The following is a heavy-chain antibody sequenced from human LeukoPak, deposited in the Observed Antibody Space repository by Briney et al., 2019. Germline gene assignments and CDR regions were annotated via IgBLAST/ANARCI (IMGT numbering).Heavy chain of an antibody. J-gene: IGHJ4*02. CDR3: ARAYSSGWFLFDY. CDR1: GLTFSSYT. Sequence: GGSLRLSCAPSGLTFSSYTMNWVRQAPGKGLEWVSSISSGTGYIYYADSVRGRFTISRDNAKNSLYLQMDSLRAEDTAVYYCARAYSSGWFLFDYWGQGTLVTVSS. D-gene: IGHD6-19*01. CDR2: ISSGTGYI. V-gene: IGHV3-21*01.